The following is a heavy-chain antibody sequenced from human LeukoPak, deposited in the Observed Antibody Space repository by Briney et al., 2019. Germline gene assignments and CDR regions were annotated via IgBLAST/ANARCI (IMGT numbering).Heavy chain of an antibody. D-gene: IGHD5-24*01. J-gene: IGHJ2*01. CDR3: ARDGYNEEDWYFDF. Sequence: GRSLRLSCAASGFTFSSYDMHWVRQAPGKGLEWVAVISYDENNKYYADSVKGRFTISRDNSKKTLYLQMNSLRVEDTAVYYCARDGYNEEDWYFDFWGRGSLVTVSS. CDR1: GFTFSSYD. V-gene: IGHV3-30-3*01. CDR2: ISYDENNK.